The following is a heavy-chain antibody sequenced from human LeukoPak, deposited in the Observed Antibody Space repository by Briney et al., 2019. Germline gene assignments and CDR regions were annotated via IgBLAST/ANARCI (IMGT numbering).Heavy chain of an antibody. Sequence: GGSLRLSCAASGFTFSSYGMHWVRQAPGKGLEWVAVIWYDGSNKYYADSVKGRFTISRDNSKNTLYLQMNSLRAEDTAVYYCARDRWGDYYDSSGFDWGQGTLVTVSS. CDR3: ARDRWGDYYDSSGFD. CDR2: IWYDGSNK. V-gene: IGHV3-33*01. D-gene: IGHD3-22*01. J-gene: IGHJ4*02. CDR1: GFTFSSYG.